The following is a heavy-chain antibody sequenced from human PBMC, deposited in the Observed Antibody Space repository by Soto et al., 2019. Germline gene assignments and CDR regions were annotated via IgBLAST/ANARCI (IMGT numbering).Heavy chain of an antibody. V-gene: IGHV3-30*03. CDR1: GFTFSSYG. CDR3: ARGADFWSGSRYYHYAYDLDV. J-gene: IGHJ6*02. D-gene: IGHD3-3*01. Sequence: PGGSLRLSCAASGFTFSSYGMHWVRQAPGKGLEWVAVISYDGSNKYHADSVKGRFTISRDNSKNTLYLQMNSLRAEDTAVYYCARGADFWSGSRYYHYAYDLDVWGHGTTVTVSS. CDR2: ISYDGSNK.